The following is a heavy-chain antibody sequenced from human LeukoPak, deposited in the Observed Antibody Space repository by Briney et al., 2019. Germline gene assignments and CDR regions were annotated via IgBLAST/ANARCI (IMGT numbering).Heavy chain of an antibody. CDR1: GFTFSSYG. CDR2: IRYDGSNK. CDR3: AKGSKQYDFWSGYGVY. D-gene: IGHD3-3*01. Sequence: GGSLRLSCAASGFTFSSYGMHWVRQAPGKWLEWVAFIRYDGSNKYYADSVKGRFTISRDNSKNTLYLQMNSLRAEDTAVYYCAKGSKQYDFWSGYGVYWGQGTLVTVSS. V-gene: IGHV3-30*02. J-gene: IGHJ4*02.